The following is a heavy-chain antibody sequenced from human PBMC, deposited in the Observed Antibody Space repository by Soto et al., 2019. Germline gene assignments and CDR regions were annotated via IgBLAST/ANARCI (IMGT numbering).Heavy chain of an antibody. CDR2: ISWNSGRI. J-gene: IGHJ4*02. CDR1: GFTFDDYA. Sequence: EVQLVESGGGLVQPGRSLRLSCAASGFTFDDYAMHWDRQAPGKGLEWVSGISWNSGRIGYADSVKGRFTISRDNAKNSLYLQMNSLRAEVTALYYCAKDMRSGGFSGWYGLDHWGQGTLVTVSS. D-gene: IGHD6-19*01. CDR3: AKDMRSGGFSGWYGLDH. V-gene: IGHV3-9*01.